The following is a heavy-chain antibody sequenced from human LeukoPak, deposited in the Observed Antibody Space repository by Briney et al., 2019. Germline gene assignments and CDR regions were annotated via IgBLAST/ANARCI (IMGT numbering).Heavy chain of an antibody. CDR3: ARGEWELRYAFDI. V-gene: IGHV4-59*01. CDR1: GGSISSYH. CDR2: IYYSGST. J-gene: IGHJ3*02. Sequence: SETLSLTCTVSGGSISSYHWSWIRQPPGKGLEWIGYIYYSGSTNYNPSLKSRVTISVDTSKNQFSLKLSSVTAADTAVYYCARGEWELRYAFDIWGQGTMVTVSS. D-gene: IGHD1-26*01.